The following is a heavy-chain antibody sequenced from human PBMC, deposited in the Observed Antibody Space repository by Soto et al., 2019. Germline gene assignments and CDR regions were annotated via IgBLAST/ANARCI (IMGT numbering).Heavy chain of an antibody. CDR3: ASFRFCTSTSCYGREGGF. J-gene: IGHJ4*02. D-gene: IGHD2-2*01. CDR1: GFTFSSYA. CDR2: MSGSGEYT. V-gene: IGHV3-23*01. Sequence: PGGSLRLSCAASGFTFSSYAMSWVRQAPGKGLEWVSTMSGSGEYTYYADTVEGRIAISRDNSKKTLYLQMVELRAEDTAVFYCASFRFCTSTSCYGREGGFWGQGTLVTVSS.